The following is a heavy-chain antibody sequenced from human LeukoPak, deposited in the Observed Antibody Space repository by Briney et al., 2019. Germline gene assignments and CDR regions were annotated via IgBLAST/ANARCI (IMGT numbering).Heavy chain of an antibody. Sequence: EPGGSLRLSCAASGFTFSSYWMSWVRQAPGKGLEWISYISGTSATIYYADSVKGRFTISRDNAKNSLYLQMNSLRVEDTAVYYCARDSSAGSSGFWGQGTLVTVSS. CDR2: ISGTSATI. D-gene: IGHD6-25*01. J-gene: IGHJ4*02. CDR3: ARDSSAGSSGF. CDR1: GFTFSSYW. V-gene: IGHV3-48*01.